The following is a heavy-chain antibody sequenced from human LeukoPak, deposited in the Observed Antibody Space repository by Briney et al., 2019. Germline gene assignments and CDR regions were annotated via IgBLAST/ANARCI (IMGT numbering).Heavy chain of an antibody. V-gene: IGHV3-53*01. Sequence: GGSLRLSCAASGFTVSSNYMSWVRQAPGKGLEWVSVIYSGGSTYYADSVKGRFTISRDNSKNTLYLQMYSLRAEDTAVYYCAREKEGNWFDPWGQGTLVTVSS. CDR1: GFTVSSNY. CDR3: AREKEGNWFDP. CDR2: IYSGGST. J-gene: IGHJ5*02.